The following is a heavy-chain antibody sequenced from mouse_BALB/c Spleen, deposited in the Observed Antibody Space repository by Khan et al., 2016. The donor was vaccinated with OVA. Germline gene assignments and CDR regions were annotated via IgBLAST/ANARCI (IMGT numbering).Heavy chain of an antibody. CDR3: ARESYYGYAMDY. CDR2: ISYSGST. D-gene: IGHD1-1*01. V-gene: IGHV3-2*02. CDR1: GYSITSNYA. Sequence: LQESGPGLVKPSQSLSLTCTVTGYSITSNYAWNWIRQFPGNKLEWMGYISYSGSTNYNPSLKSRIFITQDTPKNQFFLQLNSVTTEYTAPYYCARESYYGYAMDYWGQGTSITVSA. J-gene: IGHJ4*01.